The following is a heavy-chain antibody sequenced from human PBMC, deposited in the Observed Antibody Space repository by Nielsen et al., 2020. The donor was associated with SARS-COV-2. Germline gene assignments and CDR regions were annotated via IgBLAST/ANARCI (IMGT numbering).Heavy chain of an antibody. CDR1: GGSISSYY. V-gene: IGHV4-59*01. CDR2: IYYSGST. J-gene: IGHJ4*02. Sequence: SETLSLTCTVSGGSISSYYWSWIRQPPGKGLEWIGYIYYSGSTNYNPSLKSRVTISVDTSKNQFSLKLSSVTAADTAVYYCARVASSSWYYYDYWGQGTLVTVSS. CDR3: ARVASSSWYYYDY. D-gene: IGHD6-13*01.